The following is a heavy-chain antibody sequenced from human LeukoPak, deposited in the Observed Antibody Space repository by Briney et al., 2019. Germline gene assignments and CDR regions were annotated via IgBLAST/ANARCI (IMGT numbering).Heavy chain of an antibody. Sequence: ASVKVSCRASGYTFTDYYMHWVRQAPGQGLEWMGTINPSGGSTTYAQKFQGRVTMTRDTSTSTIYMELNSLTSEDTAMYYCARRNHVAGTGGWFDPWGHGTLVTVSS. CDR3: ARRNHVAGTGGWFDP. CDR2: INPSGGST. V-gene: IGHV1-46*01. J-gene: IGHJ5*02. D-gene: IGHD6-19*01. CDR1: GYTFTDYY.